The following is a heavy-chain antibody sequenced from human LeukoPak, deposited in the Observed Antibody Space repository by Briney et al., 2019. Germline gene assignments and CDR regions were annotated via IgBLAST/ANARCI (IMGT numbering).Heavy chain of an antibody. D-gene: IGHD4-17*01. V-gene: IGHV4-39*07. J-gene: IGHJ4*02. CDR1: GGSISSSSYY. Sequence: SETLSLTCTVSGGSISSSSYYWGWIRQPPGKGLEWIGSIYYSGSTYYNPSLKSRVTISVDTSKNQFSLKLRSVTAADTAVYYCAGTVTTNLDYWGQGTLVTVSS. CDR2: IYYSGST. CDR3: AGTVTTNLDY.